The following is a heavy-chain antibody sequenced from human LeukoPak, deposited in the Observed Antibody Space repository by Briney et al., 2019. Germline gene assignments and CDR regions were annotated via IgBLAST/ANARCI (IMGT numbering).Heavy chain of an antibody. J-gene: IGHJ4*02. V-gene: IGHV3-74*01. CDR1: GFTFSSYW. CDR3: ARGGYYYDSSGYYPFDY. CDR2: INSDGSST. D-gene: IGHD3-22*01. Sequence: PGGSLRLSCAASGFTFSSYWMHWVRRAPGKGLVWVSRINSDGSSTSYADSVKGRFTISRDNAKNTLYLQMNSLRAEDTAVYYCARGGYYYDSSGYYPFDYWGQGTLVTVSS.